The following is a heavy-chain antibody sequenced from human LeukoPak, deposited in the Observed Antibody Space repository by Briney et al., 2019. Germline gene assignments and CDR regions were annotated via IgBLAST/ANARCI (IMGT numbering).Heavy chain of an antibody. J-gene: IGHJ5*02. CDR3: ARKYGDA. CDR2: LWIDGTT. Sequence: GGSLRLSCTISETTVGYNYMSWVRQAPGKGLECVAVLWIDGTTHYADSVKGRFSISGDNPENTVHLQMSSLRPDDTAVYYCARKYGDAWGQGTLITVSS. V-gene: IGHV3-66*02. D-gene: IGHD3-10*01. CDR1: ETTVGYNY.